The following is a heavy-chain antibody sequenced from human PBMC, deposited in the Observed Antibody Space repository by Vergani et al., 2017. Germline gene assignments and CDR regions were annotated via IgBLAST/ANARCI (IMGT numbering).Heavy chain of an antibody. V-gene: IGHV4-31*03. CDR2: IYYSGST. Sequence: QVQLQESGPGLVKPSQTLSLTCTVSGSSISSGGYYWSWIRQHPGKGLEWIGYIYYSGSTYYNPSLKSRVTISVDTSKNQFSLKLSSVTAADTAVYYCARGIMTTVTTRYFDYWGQGTLVTVSS. D-gene: IGHD4-11*01. CDR1: GSSISSGGYY. CDR3: ARGIMTTVTTRYFDY. J-gene: IGHJ4*02.